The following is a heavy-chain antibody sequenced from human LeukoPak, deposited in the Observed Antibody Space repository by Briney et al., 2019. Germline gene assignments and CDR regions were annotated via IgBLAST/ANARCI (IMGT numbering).Heavy chain of an antibody. D-gene: IGHD6-19*01. V-gene: IGHV5-51*01. Sequence: GESLKISCEGSGYSFTNYWIGWVRQLPGKGREWMGIIYPGDSDTRYSPSFQGQVTLSADKSINTAYLQWSSLKASDTAMYYCARPGVAGRAYYYYYMDVWGNGTTVTVSS. CDR3: ARPGVAGRAYYYYYMDV. J-gene: IGHJ6*03. CDR2: IYPGDSDT. CDR1: GYSFTNYW.